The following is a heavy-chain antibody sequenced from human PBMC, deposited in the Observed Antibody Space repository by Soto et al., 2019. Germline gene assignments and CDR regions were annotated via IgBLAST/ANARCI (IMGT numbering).Heavy chain of an antibody. V-gene: IGHV1-69*02. CDR3: ATATFGAGRVGVHS. Sequence: QVQLVQSGAEVKKPGASLRVSCETSGDTSTIYTITWVRQAPGQGLQWMGRIVPLLRITNYAQEFQGRLTTTADSSTSSAHLELASLTSEDTAVYYCATATFGAGRVGVHSWGQGTLVIVSS. CDR2: IVPLLRIT. J-gene: IGHJ5*02. D-gene: IGHD3-10*01. CDR1: GDTSTIYT.